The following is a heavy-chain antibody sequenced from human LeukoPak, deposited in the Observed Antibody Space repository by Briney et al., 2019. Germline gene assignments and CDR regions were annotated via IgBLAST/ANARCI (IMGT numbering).Heavy chain of an antibody. CDR1: GGSISSYY. V-gene: IGHV4-34*01. J-gene: IGHJ4*02. D-gene: IGHD3-10*01. CDR2: INHSGGT. CDR3: ARHWYYGSGNFDY. Sequence: SETLSLTCTVSGGSISSYYWSWIRQPPGKGLEWIGEINHSGGTNYNPSLKSRVTISVDTSKNQFSLKLSSVTAADTAVYYCARHWYYGSGNFDYWGQGTLVTVSS.